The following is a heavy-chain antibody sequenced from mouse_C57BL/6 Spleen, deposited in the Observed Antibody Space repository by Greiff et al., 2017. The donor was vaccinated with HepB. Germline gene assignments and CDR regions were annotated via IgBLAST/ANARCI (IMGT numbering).Heavy chain of an antibody. CDR2: IDPSDSET. D-gene: IGHD1-1*01. Sequence: VQLQQPGAELVRPGSSVKLSCKASGYTFTSYWMHWVKQRPIQGLEWIGNIDPSDSETHYNQKFKDKATLTVDKSSSTAYMQLSSLTSEDSAVYYCARSGGYGSHYYAIDYWGQGTSVTVSS. CDR1: GYTFTSYW. J-gene: IGHJ4*01. CDR3: ARSGGYGSHYYAIDY. V-gene: IGHV1-52*01.